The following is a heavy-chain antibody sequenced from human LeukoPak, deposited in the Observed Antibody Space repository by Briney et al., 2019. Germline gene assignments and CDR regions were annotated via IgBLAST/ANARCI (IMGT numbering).Heavy chain of an antibody. CDR3: ARGTIFGVVPFYYMDV. CDR1: GYTLTELS. D-gene: IGHD3-3*01. V-gene: IGHV1-24*01. CDR2: FDPEDGET. J-gene: IGHJ6*03. Sequence: ASVKVSCKVSGYTLTELSMHWVRQAPGKGLEWMGGFDPEDGETIYAQKFQGRVTITTDESTSTAYMELSSLRSEDTAVYYCARGTIFGVVPFYYMDVWGKGTTVTVSS.